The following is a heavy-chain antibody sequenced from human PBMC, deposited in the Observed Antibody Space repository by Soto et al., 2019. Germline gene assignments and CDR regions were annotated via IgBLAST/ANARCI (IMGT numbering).Heavy chain of an antibody. Sequence: VQLQQSGPGLVKLAQTLSLTCAISGDSVSNNSVAWNWIRQSPSRGLEWLGKTYYRSKWYIESAVSVKSRITINPDTSKNQFSLQLNSVTPEDTAVYYCARSSGWFDPWGQGTLVTVSS. CDR2: TYYRSKWYI. CDR3: ARSSGWFDP. CDR1: GDSVSNNSVA. J-gene: IGHJ5*02. V-gene: IGHV6-1*01.